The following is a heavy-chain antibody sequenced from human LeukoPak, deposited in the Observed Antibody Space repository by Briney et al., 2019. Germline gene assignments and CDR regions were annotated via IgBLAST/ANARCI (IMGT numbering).Heavy chain of an antibody. Sequence: SETLSLTCAVYGGSFSGYYWSWIRQPPGKGLEWIGEINHSGSTNYNPSLKSRVTISVDTSKNQFSLKLSSVTAADTAVYYCARGGGMTTVTTNYFDYWGQGTLVTVSS. CDR2: INHSGST. CDR1: GGSFSGYY. D-gene: IGHD4-17*01. J-gene: IGHJ4*02. V-gene: IGHV4-34*01. CDR3: ARGGGMTTVTTNYFDY.